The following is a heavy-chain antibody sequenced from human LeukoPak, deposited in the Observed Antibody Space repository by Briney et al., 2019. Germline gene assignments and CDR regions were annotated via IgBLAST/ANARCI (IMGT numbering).Heavy chain of an antibody. V-gene: IGHV4-34*01. D-gene: IGHD3-22*01. Sequence: SETLSLTCAVYGGSFRGYYWSWIRQPPGKGLEWIGEINHSGSTNYNPSLKSRVTISVDTSKNQFSLKLSSVTAADTAVYYCARHGYYDSSGYDNRDDAFDIWGQGTMVTVSS. CDR2: INHSGST. J-gene: IGHJ3*02. CDR3: ARHGYYDSSGYDNRDDAFDI. CDR1: GGSFRGYY.